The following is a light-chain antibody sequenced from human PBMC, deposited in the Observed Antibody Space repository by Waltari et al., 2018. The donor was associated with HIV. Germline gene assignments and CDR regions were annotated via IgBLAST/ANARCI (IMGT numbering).Light chain of an antibody. CDR2: RDN. V-gene: IGLV10-54*04. CDR3: ATWDISLSAVV. Sequence: QAGLTQPPSVSKGMRQTATLTCTGNSNNVGNQGAAWLQQHQGHPPKLLSYRDNNRPSGISERFSASRSGNTASLTITGVQPEDEADYFCATWDISLSAVVFGGGTTLTVL. J-gene: IGLJ2*01. CDR1: SNNVGNQG.